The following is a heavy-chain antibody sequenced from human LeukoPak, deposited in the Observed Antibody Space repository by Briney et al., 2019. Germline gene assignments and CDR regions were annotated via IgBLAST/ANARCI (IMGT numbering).Heavy chain of an antibody. CDR3: ARDSDYYDSSGYYFDAFDI. CDR1: GFTFSSYW. D-gene: IGHD3-22*01. CDR2: IKQDGSEK. Sequence: GGSLRLSCAASGFTFSSYWMSWVRQAPGKGLEWVANIKQDGSEKYYVDSVKGRFTISRDNAKNSLYLQMNSLRAEDTAVYYCARDSDYYDSSGYYFDAFDIWGQGTMVTVSS. J-gene: IGHJ3*02. V-gene: IGHV3-7*01.